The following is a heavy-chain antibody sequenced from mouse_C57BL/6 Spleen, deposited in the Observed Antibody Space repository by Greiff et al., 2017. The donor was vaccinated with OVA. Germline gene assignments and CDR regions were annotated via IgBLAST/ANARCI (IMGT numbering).Heavy chain of an antibody. Sequence: QVQLQQPGAELVTPGASVKLSCKASGYTFTSYWMHWVKQRPGRGLEWIGRIDPNSGGTKYNEKFKSKATLTVDKPSSPAYMQLSSLTSEDSAVYYCARKGYGNDYAMDYWGQGTSVTVSS. D-gene: IGHD2-10*02. CDR1: GYTFTSYW. J-gene: IGHJ4*01. CDR2: IDPNSGGT. V-gene: IGHV1-72*01. CDR3: ARKGYGNDYAMDY.